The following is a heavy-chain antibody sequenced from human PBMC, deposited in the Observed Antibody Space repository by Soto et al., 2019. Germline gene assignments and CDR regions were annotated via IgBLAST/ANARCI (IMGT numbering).Heavy chain of an antibody. J-gene: IGHJ5*02. V-gene: IGHV4-31*03. CDR2: IYYSGSA. CDR3: ARDAGGGYQLLSPWFDP. D-gene: IGHD2-2*01. CDR1: GGSISSGGYY. Sequence: QVQLQESGPGLVKPSQTLSLTCTVSGGSISSGGYYWSWIRQHPGKGLEWIGYIYYSGSAYYNPSLKSRVTISVDTSKNQFSLRLSSVTAADTAVYSCARDAGGGYQLLSPWFDPWGQGTLVTVSS.